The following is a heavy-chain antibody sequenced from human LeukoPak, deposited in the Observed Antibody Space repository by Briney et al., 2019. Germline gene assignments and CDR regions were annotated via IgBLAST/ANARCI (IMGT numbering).Heavy chain of an antibody. V-gene: IGHV4-38-2*01. CDR3: ARHIALLWFGESQNWFDP. J-gene: IGHJ5*02. Sequence: SETLSLTCAVSGYSISSGYYWGWIGQPPGKGLEWIGSIYHSGSTYYNPSLKSRVTISVDTSKNQFSLKLSSVTAADTAVYYCARHIALLWFGESQNWFDPWGQGALVTVSS. CDR1: GYSISSGYY. CDR2: IYHSGST. D-gene: IGHD3-10*01.